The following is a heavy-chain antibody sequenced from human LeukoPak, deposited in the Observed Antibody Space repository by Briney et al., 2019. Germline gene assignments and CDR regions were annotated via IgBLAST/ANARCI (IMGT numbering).Heavy chain of an antibody. D-gene: IGHD3-3*01. Sequence: PGGSLRLSCAASGFTFSSYAMSWVRQAPGKGLEWVSAISGSGGSTYYADSVKGRFTISRDNSKNTLYLQMNSLRAEDTAVYYCAEDRRITIFGVVIIDEGDAFDIWGQGTMVTASS. J-gene: IGHJ3*02. CDR2: ISGSGGST. V-gene: IGHV3-23*01. CDR3: AEDRRITIFGVVIIDEGDAFDI. CDR1: GFTFSSYA.